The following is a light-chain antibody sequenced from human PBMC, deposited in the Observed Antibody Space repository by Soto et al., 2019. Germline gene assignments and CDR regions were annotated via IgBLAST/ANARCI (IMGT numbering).Light chain of an antibody. Sequence: DIQMTQSPSTLSASVGDRVSITCRASQSISNWLAWYQQKPGKAPKVLIYKASSLKSGVPSRFSGSGFGTEFTLTISSLQPDDFATYFCQQYQSYFYTFGQGTKLEIK. V-gene: IGKV1-5*03. CDR3: QQYQSYFYT. CDR2: KAS. CDR1: QSISNW. J-gene: IGKJ2*01.